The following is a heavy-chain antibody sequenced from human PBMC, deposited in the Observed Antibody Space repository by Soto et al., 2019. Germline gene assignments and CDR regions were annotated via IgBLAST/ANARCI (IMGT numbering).Heavy chain of an antibody. Sequence: ASVKVSCKASGYTFTSYYMHWVRQAPGQGLEWMGIINPSGGSTSYAQKFQGRVTMTRDTSTSTVYMELSSLRSEDTAVYYCARDRSKENYPEYYIDYSSQGTLVTVSS. CDR2: INPSGGST. D-gene: IGHD1-7*01. V-gene: IGHV1-46*03. CDR3: ARDRSKENYPEYYIDY. J-gene: IGHJ4*02. CDR1: GYTFTSYY.